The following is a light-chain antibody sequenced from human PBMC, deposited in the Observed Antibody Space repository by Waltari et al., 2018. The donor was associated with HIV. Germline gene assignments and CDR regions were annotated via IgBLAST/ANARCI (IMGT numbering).Light chain of an antibody. J-gene: IGLJ3*02. CDR2: EVK. CDR1: SHDLGIYHD. V-gene: IGLV2-8*01. Sequence: QAALTQPLSASGSLGQSVTVSCTGSSHDLGIYHDASWYQQHPDNAPKLIIYEVKKRPSGVPKRFSGSKSGSTASLTVSGLQAEDESDYYCMSYGCRNNLVLGGGTKVTVL. CDR3: MSYGCRNNLV.